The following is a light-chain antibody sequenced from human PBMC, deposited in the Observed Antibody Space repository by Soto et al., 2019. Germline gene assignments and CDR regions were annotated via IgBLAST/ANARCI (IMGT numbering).Light chain of an antibody. CDR1: SSDVGSYNL. J-gene: IGLJ2*01. V-gene: IGLV2-23*01. CDR3: CSYAGSSTCVV. CDR2: EGS. Sequence: QSVLTQPASVSGSPGQSITISCTGTSSDVGSYNLVSWYQQHPGKAPKLMIYEGSKRPSGVSNRFSGSKSGNTASLTISGLQAEDEADYYCCSYAGSSTCVVFGGGTKVTVL.